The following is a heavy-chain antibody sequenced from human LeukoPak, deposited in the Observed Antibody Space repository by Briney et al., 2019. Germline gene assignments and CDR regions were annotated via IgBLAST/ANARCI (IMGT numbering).Heavy chain of an antibody. D-gene: IGHD3-16*01. CDR3: ARGMIGISTFKFDY. J-gene: IGHJ4*02. Sequence: SETLSLTCAVYGGSFSGYYWSWIRQPPGKGLEWIGEINHSGSTNYNPSLKSRVTISVDTSKNQFSLKLSSVTAADTAVYYCARGMIGISTFKFDYWGQGTLVTVSS. CDR2: INHSGST. V-gene: IGHV4-34*01. CDR1: GGSFSGYY.